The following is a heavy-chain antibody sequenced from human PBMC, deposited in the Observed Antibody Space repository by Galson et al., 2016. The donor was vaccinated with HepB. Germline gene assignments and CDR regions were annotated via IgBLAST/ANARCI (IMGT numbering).Heavy chain of an antibody. CDR1: GFTFSSYG. D-gene: IGHD3-22*01. CDR2: ISGSGGNT. J-gene: IGHJ4*02. Sequence: CAASGFTFSSYGMSWVRQAPRKGLEWVSGISGSGGNTYYADSVKGRFTISRDNSKNTLYLQMNSLRAEDTAVYYCAKIKGRWLADYWGQGTLVTVSS. V-gene: IGHV3-23*01. CDR3: AKIKGRWLADY.